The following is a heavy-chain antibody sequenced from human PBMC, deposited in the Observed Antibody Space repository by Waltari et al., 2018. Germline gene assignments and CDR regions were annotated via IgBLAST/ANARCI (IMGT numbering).Heavy chain of an antibody. D-gene: IGHD3-22*01. CDR2: IYPGDSDT. Sequence: EVQLVQSGAEVKKPGESLKISCKGSGYSFTSYWIGWVPQMPGKGLEWMGIIYPGDSDTRYSPSFQGQVTISADKSISTAYLQWSSLKASDTAMYYCARLTYYYDSSGYYYFDYWGQGTLVTVSS. V-gene: IGHV5-51*01. CDR3: ARLTYYYDSSGYYYFDY. J-gene: IGHJ4*02. CDR1: GYSFTSYW.